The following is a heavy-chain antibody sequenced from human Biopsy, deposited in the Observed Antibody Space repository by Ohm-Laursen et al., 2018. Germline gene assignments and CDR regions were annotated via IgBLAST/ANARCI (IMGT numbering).Heavy chain of an antibody. CDR3: ARGTGRYYVYGAFDI. CDR1: GDSINNYY. V-gene: IGHV4-4*07. CDR2: IYTGGSP. Sequence: PSQTLSLTCTVSGDSINNYYWSWIRQPAGKGLEWIGRIYTGGSPNYNLSLESRATMSVDTSKNQFSLNLRSVTAADTAVYYCARGTGRYYVYGAFDIWGQGTVVTVSS. D-gene: IGHD1-26*01. J-gene: IGHJ3*02.